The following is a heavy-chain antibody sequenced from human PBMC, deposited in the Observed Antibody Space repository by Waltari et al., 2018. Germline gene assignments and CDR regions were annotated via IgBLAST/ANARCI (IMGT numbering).Heavy chain of an antibody. D-gene: IGHD3-10*01. J-gene: IGHJ4*02. V-gene: IGHV4-39*01. CDR2: IHSSGTT. CDR1: GDSIRTDTYY. CDR3: ARLVWFGAWIDN. Sequence: QVQLQESGPGMLRPSETLSPTCPVSGDSIRTDTYYWGWIRQSPGKGLECLGTIHSSGTTYVPASLEPRVTISVDTFNNRFSLNLRSATAADTAVYFCARLVWFGAWIDNWGQGSLVTVSS.